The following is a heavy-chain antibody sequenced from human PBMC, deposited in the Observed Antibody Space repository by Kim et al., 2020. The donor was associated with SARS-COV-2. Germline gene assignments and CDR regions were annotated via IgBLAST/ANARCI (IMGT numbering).Heavy chain of an antibody. V-gene: IGHV3-66*01. CDR2: GST. J-gene: IGHJ3*02. Sequence: GSTDYTNSEKGRFTITRDNSKNTLYLQMNSLRAEDTAVYYCARGSSSFDIWGQGTMVTVSS. D-gene: IGHD3-10*01. CDR3: ARGSSSFDI.